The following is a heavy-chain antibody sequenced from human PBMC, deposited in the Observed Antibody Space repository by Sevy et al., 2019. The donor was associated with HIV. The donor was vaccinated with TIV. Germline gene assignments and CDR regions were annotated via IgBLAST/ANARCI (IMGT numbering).Heavy chain of an antibody. D-gene: IGHD6-13*01. CDR3: ARSGVAAAGTGIYWYFDL. V-gene: IGHV6-1*01. CDR2: TYYRSKWYN. CDR1: GDSVSSNSAA. Sequence: SHTLSLTCAISGDSVSSNSAAWNWIRQSPSRGLEWLGRTYYRSKWYNDYAVSVKSRITINPDTSKNQFSLQLNSVTPEDTAVYYCARSGVAAAGTGIYWYFDLWGRGTLVTVSS. J-gene: IGHJ2*01.